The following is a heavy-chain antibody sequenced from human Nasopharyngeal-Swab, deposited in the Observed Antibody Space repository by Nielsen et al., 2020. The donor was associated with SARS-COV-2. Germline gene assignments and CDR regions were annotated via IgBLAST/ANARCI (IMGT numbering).Heavy chain of an antibody. D-gene: IGHD2-2*01. Sequence: ASVKVSCKASGYTFTGYYMHWVRQAPGQGLEWMGWINPNSGGTNYAQKFQSRVTMTRDTSISTAYMELSRLRSDDTAVYYCARGYCSSTSCYVMDVWGQGTTVTVSS. J-gene: IGHJ6*02. V-gene: IGHV1-2*02. CDR3: ARGYCSSTSCYVMDV. CDR1: GYTFTGYY. CDR2: INPNSGGT.